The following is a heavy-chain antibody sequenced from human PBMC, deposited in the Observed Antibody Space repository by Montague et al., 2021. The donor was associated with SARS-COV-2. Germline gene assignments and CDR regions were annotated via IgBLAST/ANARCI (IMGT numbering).Heavy chain of an antibody. J-gene: IGHJ4*02. CDR3: ARDSLYYYDRGGLDY. D-gene: IGHD3-22*01. Sequence: SLSFSASGFPFSSYGMHWVRQAPGKGLEWVAVIWYDGSNKYYADSVKGRFTISRDNSKNTLYLQMNSLRAEDTAVYYCARDSLYYYDRGGLDYWGQGTLVTVSS. V-gene: IGHV3-33*01. CDR1: GFPFSSYG. CDR2: IWYDGSNK.